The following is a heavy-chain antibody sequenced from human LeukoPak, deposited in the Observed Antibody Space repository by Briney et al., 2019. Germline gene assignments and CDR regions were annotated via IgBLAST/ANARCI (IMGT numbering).Heavy chain of an antibody. V-gene: IGHV3-48*02. Sequence: GGSLRLSCAASGFTFSSYSMNWVRQAPGEGLEWVSYISSSSSTIYYADSVKGRFTISRDNAKNSLYLQMNSLRDEDTAVYYCARASYSYGFSHLDYWGQGTLVTVSS. D-gene: IGHD5-18*01. CDR3: ARASYSYGFSHLDY. CDR2: ISSSSSTI. J-gene: IGHJ4*02. CDR1: GFTFSSYS.